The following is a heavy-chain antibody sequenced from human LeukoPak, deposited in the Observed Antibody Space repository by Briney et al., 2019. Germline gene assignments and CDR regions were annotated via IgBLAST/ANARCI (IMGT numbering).Heavy chain of an antibody. D-gene: IGHD1/OR15-1a*01. Sequence: NPSQTLSLTCAVYGGSFSGYYWSWIRQPPGKGLEWIGEINHSGSTNYNPSLKSRVTISVDTSKNQFSLKLSSVTAADAAVYYCARAVSHRTHRHYYYYYYMDVWGKGTTVTVSS. CDR1: GGSFSGYY. J-gene: IGHJ6*03. CDR2: INHSGST. CDR3: ARAVSHRTHRHYYYYYYMDV. V-gene: IGHV4-34*01.